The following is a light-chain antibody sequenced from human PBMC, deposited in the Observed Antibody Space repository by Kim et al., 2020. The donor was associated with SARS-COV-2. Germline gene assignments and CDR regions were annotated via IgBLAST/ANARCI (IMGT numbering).Light chain of an antibody. Sequence: GQRVTISCTGSSSTIGAGYEVHCYQQPAGTAPQLLIYDDADPPSGVPDLFSGSKSGTSASLAITGLHAEDEADYCCQSYDSSLRVVFGGGTKVTVL. CDR2: DDA. CDR3: QSYDSSLRVV. J-gene: IGLJ2*01. CDR1: SSTIGAGYE. V-gene: IGLV1-40*01.